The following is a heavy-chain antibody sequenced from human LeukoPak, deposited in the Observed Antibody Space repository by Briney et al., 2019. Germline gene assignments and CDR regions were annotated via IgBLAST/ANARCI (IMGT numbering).Heavy chain of an antibody. CDR3: ARDKYYYGSGSS. Sequence: ASVKVSCKASGYTFTSYGISWVRQAPGQGLEWMGWISACNGNTNYAQKLQGRVTMTTDTSTSTAYMELRSLRSDDTAVYYCARDKYYYGSGSSWGQGTLVTVSS. D-gene: IGHD3-10*01. V-gene: IGHV1-18*01. CDR2: ISACNGNT. CDR1: GYTFTSYG. J-gene: IGHJ4*02.